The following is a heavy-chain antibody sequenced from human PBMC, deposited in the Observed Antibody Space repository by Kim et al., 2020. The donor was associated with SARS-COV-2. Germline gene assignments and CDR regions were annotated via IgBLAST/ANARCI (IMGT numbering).Heavy chain of an antibody. Sequence: NYAQKFQGRVTITADESTNTAYMELSSLRSEDTAVFYCARGTSGSYWDYWGQGTLVTVSS. CDR3: ARGTSGSYWDY. V-gene: IGHV1-69*01. D-gene: IGHD1-26*01. J-gene: IGHJ4*02.